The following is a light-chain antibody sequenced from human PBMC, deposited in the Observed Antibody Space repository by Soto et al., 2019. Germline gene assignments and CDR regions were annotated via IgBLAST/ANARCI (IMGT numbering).Light chain of an antibody. V-gene: IGKV3-20*01. J-gene: IGKJ1*01. CDR1: QRINTNY. CDR3: QQYSSSRT. Sequence: ELVLTQSPGTLSLSPGERATLSCRASQRINTNYLAWYQQKPGQAPRLLISGASIRATATPDRFSGSGSETDFTLTITRLEPEDFAVYYCQQYSSSRTFGQGTKVDIK. CDR2: GAS.